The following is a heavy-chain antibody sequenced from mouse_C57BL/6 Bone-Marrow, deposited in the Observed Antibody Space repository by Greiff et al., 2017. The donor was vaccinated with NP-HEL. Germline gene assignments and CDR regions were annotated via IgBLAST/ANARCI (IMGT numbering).Heavy chain of an antibody. CDR3: AKGRGGYYFDY. J-gene: IGHJ2*01. CDR2: IYPRSGNT. CDR1: GYTFTSYG. Sequence: QVQLQQSGAELARPGASVKLSCKASGYTFTSYGISWVKQRPGQGLEWIGEIYPRSGNTYYNEKFKGKATLTADKSSSTAYMELRSLTSEDSAVYFCAKGRGGYYFDYWGQGTTLTVSS. V-gene: IGHV1-81*01.